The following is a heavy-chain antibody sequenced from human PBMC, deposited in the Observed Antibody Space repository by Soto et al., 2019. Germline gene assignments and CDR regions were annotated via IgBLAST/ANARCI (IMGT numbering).Heavy chain of an antibody. CDR3: TTAFGVLRYFDWPYYYGMHV. CDR2: IKSKTDGGTT. J-gene: IGHJ6*02. Sequence: PGGSLRLSCAASGFTFSNAWMSWVRQAPGKGLEWVGRIKSKTDGGTTDYAAPVKGRFTISRDDSKNTLYLQMNSLKTEDTAVYYCTTAFGVLRYFDWPYYYGMHVWGQGTTVTVSS. V-gene: IGHV3-15*01. CDR1: GFTFSNAW. D-gene: IGHD3-9*01.